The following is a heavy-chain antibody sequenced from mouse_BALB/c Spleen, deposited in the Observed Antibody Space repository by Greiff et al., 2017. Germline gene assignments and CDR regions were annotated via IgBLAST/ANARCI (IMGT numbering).Heavy chain of an antibody. J-gene: IGHJ2*01. Sequence: VHVKQSGAELVKPGASVKLSCTASGFNIKDTYMHWVKQRPEQGLEWIGRIDPANGNTKYDPKFQGKATITADTSSNTAYLQLSSLTSEDTAVYYCARNWDAFDYWGQGTTLTVSS. D-gene: IGHD4-1*01. CDR1: GFNIKDTY. CDR2: IDPANGNT. V-gene: IGHV14-3*02. CDR3: ARNWDAFDY.